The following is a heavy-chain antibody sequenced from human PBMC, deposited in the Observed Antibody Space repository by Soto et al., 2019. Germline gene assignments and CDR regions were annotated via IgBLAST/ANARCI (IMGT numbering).Heavy chain of an antibody. Sequence: QVQLVQSGAEVKKPGASVKVSCKASGYTFTSYDINWVRQATGQGREWMGWMNPNSGNTGYAQKFQGRVTMTRNTSICTAYMELSSLRSEDTAVYYCARVATGIAATGERINWFDPWGQGTLVTVSS. CDR1: GYTFTSYD. CDR2: MNPNSGNT. V-gene: IGHV1-8*01. J-gene: IGHJ5*02. D-gene: IGHD6-13*01. CDR3: ARVATGIAATGERINWFDP.